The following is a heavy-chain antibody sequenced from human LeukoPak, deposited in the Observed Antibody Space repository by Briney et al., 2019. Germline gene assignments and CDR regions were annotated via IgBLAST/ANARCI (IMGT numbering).Heavy chain of an antibody. D-gene: IGHD4-17*01. CDR3: ARWADYGDNFDY. CDR1: GFTFSYYS. J-gene: IGHJ4*01. Sequence: GGSLRLSCAASGFTFSYYSMHWVRQAPGKGLEWVASITLSSNYISYADSLKGRVTISRDNAKNSLYLQMSSLRAEDTAVYYCARWADYGDNFDYWGHGSLVIVSS. V-gene: IGHV3-21*01. CDR2: ITLSSNYI.